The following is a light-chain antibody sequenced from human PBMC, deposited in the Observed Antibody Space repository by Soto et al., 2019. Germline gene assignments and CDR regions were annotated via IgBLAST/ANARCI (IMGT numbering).Light chain of an antibody. CDR1: SSDVGGYNY. CDR3: SSYASSSTY. CDR2: EVS. Sequence: QSVLTQPASVSGSPGQSITISCTGTSSDVGGYNYVSWYQQHPGKAPKLMIYEVSNRPSGVSHRFSGSKSGNTASLTISGLQAEDEADYYCSSYASSSTYFGTGTKVTVL. V-gene: IGLV2-14*03. J-gene: IGLJ1*01.